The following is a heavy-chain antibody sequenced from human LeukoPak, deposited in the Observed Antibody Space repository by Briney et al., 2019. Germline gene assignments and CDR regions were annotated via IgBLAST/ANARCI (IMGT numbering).Heavy chain of an antibody. CDR1: GLTFSSYA. D-gene: IGHD2-21*01. V-gene: IGHV3-23*01. CDR3: ARDDSGLIPFDY. J-gene: IGHJ4*02. CDR2: ISGSGGST. Sequence: AGGSLRLSCAASGLTFSSYAMSWVRQAPGKGLEWVSAISGSGGSTYYADSVKGRFTISRHNSKNTLYLQMNSLRAGDTAIYYCARDDSGLIPFDYWGQGTLVTVSS.